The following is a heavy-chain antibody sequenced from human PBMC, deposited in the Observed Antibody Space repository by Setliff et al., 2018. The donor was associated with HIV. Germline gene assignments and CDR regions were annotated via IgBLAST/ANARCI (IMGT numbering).Heavy chain of an antibody. Sequence: SETLSLTCSVSGGSLISGGYYWSWIRQHPGKGLEWFGYVYYTGKTYYNPSLESRISMSVDTSKNQFSLKLTSVTAADTAIYYCARDLTSNSNCFEPWGQGTQVTVSS. V-gene: IGHV4-31*03. CDR1: GGSLISGGYY. CDR2: VYYTGKT. J-gene: IGHJ5*02. CDR3: ARDLTSNSNCFEP. D-gene: IGHD4-4*01.